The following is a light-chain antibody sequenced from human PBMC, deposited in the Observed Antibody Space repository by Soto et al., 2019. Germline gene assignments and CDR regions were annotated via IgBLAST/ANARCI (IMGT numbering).Light chain of an antibody. CDR1: QSVSSY. V-gene: IGKV3-11*01. J-gene: IGKJ1*01. Sequence: EIVLTQSPATLSLSPGERATLSCRASQSVSSYLAWYQQKPGQAPRLLIYGASSRATGIPDRFRGSGSGTDFTLTISRLEPEDFAVYYCQQYNNWPRTFGQGTKVDIK. CDR3: QQYNNWPRT. CDR2: GAS.